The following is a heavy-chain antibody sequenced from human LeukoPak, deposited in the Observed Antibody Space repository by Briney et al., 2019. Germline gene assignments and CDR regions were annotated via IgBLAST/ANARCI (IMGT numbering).Heavy chain of an antibody. CDR2: MNPNSGNT. CDR1: GYTFTSYD. V-gene: IGHV1-8*01. D-gene: IGHD3-22*01. Sequence: ASVKFSCKASGYTFTSYDINWVRQATGQGLEWMGWMNPNSGNTGFAQKFQGRVTMTRNTSRSTAYMELGSLRSEDTAVYYCARGVHNYDTSAYSPTFRPYNWFDPWGQGTLVTVSS. J-gene: IGHJ5*02. CDR3: ARGVHNYDTSAYSPTFRPYNWFDP.